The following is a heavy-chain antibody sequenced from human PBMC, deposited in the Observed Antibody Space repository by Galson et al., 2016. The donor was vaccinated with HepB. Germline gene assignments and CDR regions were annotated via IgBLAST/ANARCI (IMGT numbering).Heavy chain of an antibody. J-gene: IGHJ6*02. CDR2: IYPDDSET. D-gene: IGHD6-6*01. CDR3: ARRHRGAAPRGYYHYGMDV. V-gene: IGHV5-51*01. CDR1: GYSFTDYS. Sequence: QSGAEVKKAGESLKISCRTSGYSFTDYSIAWVRQAPGKGLEWMGNIYPDDSETKYSTPFQGQVTISVDKSIRTAYLQWTSLKASDIAIYYCARRHRGAAPRGYYHYGMDVWGQGTAVTVSS.